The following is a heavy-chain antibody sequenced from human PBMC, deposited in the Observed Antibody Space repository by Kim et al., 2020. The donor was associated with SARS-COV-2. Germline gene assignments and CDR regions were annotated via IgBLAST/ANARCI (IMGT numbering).Heavy chain of an antibody. V-gene: IGHV3-74*01. CDR2: INSDGTST. CDR3: TRAVGASNC. Sequence: GGSLRLSCAASGFTFSSYWMDWVRQAPGKGLVWVSRINSDGTSTSYADSVKGRFTISRDNAKNTLYLQMNSLRAEDTAVYYCTRAVGASNCWGQGTLVTVSS. D-gene: IGHD1-26*01. J-gene: IGHJ4*02. CDR1: GFTFSSYW.